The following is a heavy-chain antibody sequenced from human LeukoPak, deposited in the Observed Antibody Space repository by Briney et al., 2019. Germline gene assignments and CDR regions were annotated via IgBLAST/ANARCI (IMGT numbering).Heavy chain of an antibody. CDR3: WLGYCSSTSCYHSIDY. CDR2: INSDGSST. V-gene: IGHV3-74*01. Sequence: HGGSLRLSCAASGFTFSSYWMHWVRQAPGKGLVWVSCINSDGSSTSYADSVKGRFTISRDNAKNTLYLQMNSLRAEDTAVYYCWLGYCSSTSCYHSIDYWGQGTLVTVSS. J-gene: IGHJ4*02. D-gene: IGHD2-2*01. CDR1: GFTFSSYW.